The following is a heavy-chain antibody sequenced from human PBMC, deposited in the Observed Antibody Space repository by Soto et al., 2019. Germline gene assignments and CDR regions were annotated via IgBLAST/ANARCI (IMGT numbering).Heavy chain of an antibody. V-gene: IGHV1-69*02. J-gene: IGHJ4*02. CDR2: IIPILGIA. D-gene: IGHD2-15*01. CDR3: ARLHRGYCSGGSCQPRDY. CDR1: GGTFSSYT. Sequence: QVQLVQSGAEVKKPGSSVKVSCKASGGTFSSYTISWVRQAPGQGLEWMGRIIPILGIANYAQKFQGRVTITADKSTSTAYMELSSLRSEDTAVYHCARLHRGYCSGGSCQPRDYWGQGTLVTDSS.